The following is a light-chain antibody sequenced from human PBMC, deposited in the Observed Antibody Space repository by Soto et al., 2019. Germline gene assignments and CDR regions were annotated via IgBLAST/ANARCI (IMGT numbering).Light chain of an antibody. CDR2: EVV. J-gene: IGLJ1*01. CDR1: KNDIGVYDF. Sequence: QSALTQPPSASGSPGQSVTISCTGTKNDIGVYDFVSWYQHHPGKAPRLIIYEVVQRPSGVPDRFSGSKSGNTASLTVSGLQAAGEDDYFCKSYAGSNTYVFGSGTKLTVL. CDR3: KSYAGSNTYV. V-gene: IGLV2-8*01.